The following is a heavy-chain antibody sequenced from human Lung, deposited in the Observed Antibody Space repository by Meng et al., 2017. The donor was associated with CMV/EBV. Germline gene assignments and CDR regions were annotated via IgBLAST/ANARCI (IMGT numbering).Heavy chain of an antibody. J-gene: IGHJ4*02. D-gene: IGHD6-13*01. CDR3: ASWGYSSSWYYFDY. CDR2: IYYSGST. Sequence: SXTXSLXCTVSGGCISSYYWSWIRQPPGKGLEWIGYIYYSGSTNYNPSLKSRVTISVDTSKNQFSLKLSSVTAADTAVYYCASWGYSSSWYYFDYWGQGTLVTVSS. CDR1: GGCISSYY. V-gene: IGHV4-59*01.